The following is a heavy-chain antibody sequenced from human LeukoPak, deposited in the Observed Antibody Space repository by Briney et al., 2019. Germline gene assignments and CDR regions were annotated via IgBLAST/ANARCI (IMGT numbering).Heavy chain of an antibody. J-gene: IGHJ4*02. CDR1: GFTFSFYG. V-gene: IGHV3-21*01. CDR2: ISGSGGST. CDR3: ARGGVGATDLDY. D-gene: IGHD1-26*01. Sequence: KPGGSLRLSCTASGFTFSFYGMSWVRQAPGKGLEWVSGISGSGGSTHYYADSVKGRFTISRDNAKNSLYLQMNSLRAEDTAVYYCARGGVGATDLDYWGQGTLVTVSS.